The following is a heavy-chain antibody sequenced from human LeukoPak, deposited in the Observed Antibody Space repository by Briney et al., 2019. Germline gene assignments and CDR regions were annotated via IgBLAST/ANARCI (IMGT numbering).Heavy chain of an antibody. CDR1: GFTFSDYN. V-gene: IGHV3-23*01. CDR3: ARGHSGWYDY. CDR2: ISGSGGST. D-gene: IGHD6-19*01. Sequence: GGSLRLSCAAYGFTFSDYNMRWIRQAPGKGLAWVSAISGSGGSTYYADSVKGRFTISRDHSKNTLYLQMNSLRAEDTAVYYCARGHSGWYDYWGQGTLVTVSS. J-gene: IGHJ4*02.